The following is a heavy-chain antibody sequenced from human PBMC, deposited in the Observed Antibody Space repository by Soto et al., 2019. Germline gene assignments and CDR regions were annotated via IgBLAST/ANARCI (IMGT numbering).Heavy chain of an antibody. Sequence: HPGGSLRLSCAASGFIFSDFAIHWVRLTSAKGLEWIGRIKNHFENYATAYAASVEGRFTVSRDDSQNTAYLQMDSLKTEDTAVYYCSRLEFSSRWYGLKHWGHGTLVTVSS. CDR1: GFIFSDFA. J-gene: IGHJ1*01. CDR3: SRLEFSSRWYGLKH. V-gene: IGHV3-73*01. CDR2: IKNHFENYAT. D-gene: IGHD6-13*01.